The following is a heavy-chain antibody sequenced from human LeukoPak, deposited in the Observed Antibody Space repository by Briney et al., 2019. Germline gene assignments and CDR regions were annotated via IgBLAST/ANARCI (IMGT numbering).Heavy chain of an antibody. J-gene: IGHJ4*02. CDR1: GGSFSGYY. Sequence: SETLSLTCAVHGGSFSGYYWSWLRQPPGKGLEWLGEINHSGSTNYNPSLKSRVTISVDTSKNQFSLKLSSVTAADTAVYYCARFSYYYGSGSFDYWGQGTLVTVSS. D-gene: IGHD3-10*01. CDR2: INHSGST. CDR3: ARFSYYYGSGSFDY. V-gene: IGHV4-34*01.